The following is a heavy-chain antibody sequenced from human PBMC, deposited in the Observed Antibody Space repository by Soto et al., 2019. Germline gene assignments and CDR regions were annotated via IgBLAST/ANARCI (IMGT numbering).Heavy chain of an antibody. CDR1: GDSVNSGGYY. CDR3: ARDHVYCMHGMCPYNWFDP. J-gene: IGHJ5*02. V-gene: IGHV4-31*03. D-gene: IGHD2-15*01. Sequence: SETLSLTCTVSGDSVNSGGYYWTWIRQHPGKGLEWIGLINYSGSTYYSPSLKSRVTISLDTSKNQFSLRLRSVTAADTAVYYCARDHVYCMHGMCPYNWFDPWGQGTLVTVSS. CDR2: INYSGST.